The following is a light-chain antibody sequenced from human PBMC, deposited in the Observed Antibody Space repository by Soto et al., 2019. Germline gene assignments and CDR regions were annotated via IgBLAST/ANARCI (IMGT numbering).Light chain of an antibody. V-gene: IGKV1-39*01. CDR3: QESVSSLGT. CDR2: GAS. Sequence: DIQMTQSPSSLSASVGERVTITCRASQSIGVYLNWFQQKPGKAPELVIYGASSLPSGVPPRFRGGGSGTDFTLTISSLQHEEFATYYGQESVSSLGTFGPGTTVDIK. CDR1: QSIGVY. J-gene: IGKJ3*01.